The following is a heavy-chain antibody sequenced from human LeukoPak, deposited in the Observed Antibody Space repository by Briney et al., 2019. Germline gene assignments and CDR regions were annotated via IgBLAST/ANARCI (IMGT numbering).Heavy chain of an antibody. CDR1: GFTFSSYS. V-gene: IGHV3-21*01. CDR2: ISSSSSYI. D-gene: IGHD4-11*01. CDR3: AREATVTGFDP. J-gene: IGHJ5*02. Sequence: GGSLRLSCAASGFTFSSYSMNWVRQAPGKGLEWVSSISSSSSYIYYADSVKGRFTISRDSAKNSLYLQMNSLRAEDTAVYYCAREATVTGFDPWGQGTLVTVSS.